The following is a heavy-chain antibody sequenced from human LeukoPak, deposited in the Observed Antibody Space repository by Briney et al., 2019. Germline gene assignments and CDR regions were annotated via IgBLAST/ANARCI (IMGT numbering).Heavy chain of an antibody. D-gene: IGHD2-21*02. CDR1: GYSFTSYW. CDR2: IDPSDSYT. J-gene: IGHJ4*02. V-gene: IGHV5-10-1*01. Sequence: AESLKISCKGSGYSFTSYWISWVRQMPGKGLEWMGRIDPSDSYTNYSPSFQGHVTISADKSISTAYLQWSSLKASDTAMYYCVRVGALVTASVGFDYWGQGTLVTVSS. CDR3: VRVGALVTASVGFDY.